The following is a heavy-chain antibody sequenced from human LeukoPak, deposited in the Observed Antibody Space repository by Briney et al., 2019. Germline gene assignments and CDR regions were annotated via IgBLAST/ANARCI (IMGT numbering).Heavy chain of an antibody. CDR2: ISSSGNTI. CDR1: GFTFSDHY. J-gene: IGHJ4*02. CDR3: ARYNYGAFDQ. Sequence: GXSLRLSCAASGFTFSDHYMIWIRQAPGKGLEWGSYISSSGNTIYYADSVKGRFTISRDNTKSSFYMQMNSLRAEDTAVYYCARYNYGAFDQWGQGTLVTVSS. V-gene: IGHV3-11*04. D-gene: IGHD5-18*01.